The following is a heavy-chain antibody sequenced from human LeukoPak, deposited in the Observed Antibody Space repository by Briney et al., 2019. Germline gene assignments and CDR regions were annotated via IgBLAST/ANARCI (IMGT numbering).Heavy chain of an antibody. CDR3: ARGLGFIVVVTSSPDAFDI. Sequence: ASVKVSCKASGYSFTDYYIHWVRQAPGQGLEWMGWINPKSGATKYAQKFQGRVTLTSDTSISTAYMELNSPRSDDTAVYYCARGLGFIVVVTSSPDAFDIWGQGTMVTVSS. CDR1: GYSFTDYY. CDR2: INPKSGAT. J-gene: IGHJ3*02. D-gene: IGHD2-21*02. V-gene: IGHV1-2*02.